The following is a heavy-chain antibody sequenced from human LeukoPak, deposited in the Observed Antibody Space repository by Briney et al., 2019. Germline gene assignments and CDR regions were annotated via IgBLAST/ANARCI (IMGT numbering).Heavy chain of an antibody. V-gene: IGHV3-21*01. Sequence: GGSLRLSCAASGFTVSSNYMSWVRQAPGKGLGWVSSISSSSSYIYYADSVKGRFTISRDNAKNSLYLQMNSLRAEDTAVYYCARASEVYYYYYMDVWGKGTTVTVSS. J-gene: IGHJ6*03. D-gene: IGHD1-26*01. CDR3: ARASEVYYYYYMDV. CDR1: GFTVSSNY. CDR2: ISSSSSYI.